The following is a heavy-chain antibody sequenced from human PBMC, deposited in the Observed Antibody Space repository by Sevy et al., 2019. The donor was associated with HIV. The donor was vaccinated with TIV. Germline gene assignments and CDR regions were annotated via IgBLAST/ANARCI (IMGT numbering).Heavy chain of an antibody. Sequence: GESLKISCAASGFTFSNYALHWVRQDPGKGLEWVAIISYDANNKYYADSVKGRFTNSRDNYKNTVYLQMKSLRVEDTAVYYCAREAAEGPYSSSWFSNWFDPWGQGTLVTVSS. CDR2: ISYDANNK. D-gene: IGHD6-13*01. CDR3: AREAAEGPYSSSWFSNWFDP. CDR1: GFTFSNYA. V-gene: IGHV3-30*04. J-gene: IGHJ5*02.